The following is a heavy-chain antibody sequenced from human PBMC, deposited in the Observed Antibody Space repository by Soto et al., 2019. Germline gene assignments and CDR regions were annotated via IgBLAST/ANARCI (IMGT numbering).Heavy chain of an antibody. D-gene: IGHD3-3*01. CDR2: IIPIFGTA. J-gene: IGHJ4*02. Sequence: QVQLVQSGAEVKKPGSSVKVSCKAFGGTFSSYAISWVRQAPGQGLEWMGGIIPIFGTANYAQKFQGRVTITADESTSTAYMELSSLRSEDTAVYYCARVAPAYYDFWSGYSPAYWGQGTLVTVSS. CDR1: GGTFSSYA. CDR3: ARVAPAYYDFWSGYSPAY. V-gene: IGHV1-69*01.